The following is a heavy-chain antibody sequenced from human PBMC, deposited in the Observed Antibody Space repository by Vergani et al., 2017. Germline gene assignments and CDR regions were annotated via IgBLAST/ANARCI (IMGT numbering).Heavy chain of an antibody. CDR3: ARDLAYCHEGSCAL. CDR1: GFTFNRYG. Sequence: QVQLVQSGGGVVQPGGSLRLSCVASGFTFNRYGMQWVRQAPGKGLEWVAYVLFDGSNEYYADWVKGRFIVSRDNSNDALYLQMNSLRTDDTAVYYCARDLAYCHEGSCALWGQGSVVTVSS. J-gene: IGHJ4*02. CDR2: VLFDGSNE. D-gene: IGHD2-15*01. V-gene: IGHV3-30*02.